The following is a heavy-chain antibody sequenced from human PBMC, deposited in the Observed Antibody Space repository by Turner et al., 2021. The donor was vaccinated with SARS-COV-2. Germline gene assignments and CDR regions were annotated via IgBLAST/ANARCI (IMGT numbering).Heavy chain of an antibody. CDR1: GGTFSSYP. Sequence: QVQLVQSGAEVKKPGASVKVSCMASGGTFSSYPISWVRQAPGQGLEWMGGIIPIFGTANYAQKFQGRVTITADESTSTAYMELSSLRSEDTAVYYCARDLGYSGYGASPYFDYWGQGTLVTVSS. V-gene: IGHV1-69*01. CDR2: IIPIFGTA. D-gene: IGHD5-12*01. CDR3: ARDLGYSGYGASPYFDY. J-gene: IGHJ4*02.